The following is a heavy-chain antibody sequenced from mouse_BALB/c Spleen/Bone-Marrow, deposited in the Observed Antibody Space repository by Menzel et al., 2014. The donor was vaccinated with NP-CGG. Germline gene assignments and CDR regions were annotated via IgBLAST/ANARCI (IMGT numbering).Heavy chain of an antibody. J-gene: IGHJ1*01. Sequence: VKLVESGPGLVSPSQSLSITCTVSGFSLTAYGLNWVRQPPGKGLEWLGVIWGDGSTDYNSALKSRLSISKGNSKSQVFLKMNSLQTDDTARYYWARGSLLYYGGSYWYFDVWGAGTTVTVSS. CDR2: IWGDGST. D-gene: IGHD1-1*01. V-gene: IGHV2-6-7*01. CDR3: ARGSLLYYGGSYWYFDV. CDR1: GFSLTAYG.